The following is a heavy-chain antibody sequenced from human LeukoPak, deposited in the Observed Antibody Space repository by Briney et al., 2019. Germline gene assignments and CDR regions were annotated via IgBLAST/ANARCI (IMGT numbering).Heavy chain of an antibody. CDR2: ISTYNGET. Sequence: ATVKVSCKASGYTFTSYGISWVRQVPGQGLEWMGWISTYNGETNYAEKVQGRVTLTTDTSTNTAYMEMRSLRSDDTAIYYCARGVDDFGDFCFDYWGRGTQVTVSS. CDR1: GYTFTSYG. CDR3: ARGVDDFGDFCFDY. V-gene: IGHV1-18*01. J-gene: IGHJ4*02. D-gene: IGHD4-17*01.